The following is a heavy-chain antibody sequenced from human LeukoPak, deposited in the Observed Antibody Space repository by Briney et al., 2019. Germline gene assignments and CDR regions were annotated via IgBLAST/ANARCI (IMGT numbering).Heavy chain of an antibody. CDR2: INHSGST. CDR1: GGSFSGYY. D-gene: IGHD4/OR15-4a*01. V-gene: IGHV4-34*01. Sequence: PSETLSLTCAVCGGSFSGYYWSWIRQPPGKGLEWIGEINHSGSTNYNPSLKSRVTISVDTSKNQFSLKLSSVTAADTAVYYCARHVGRDDYREFDPWGQGTLVTVSS. CDR3: ARHVGRDDYREFDP. J-gene: IGHJ5*02.